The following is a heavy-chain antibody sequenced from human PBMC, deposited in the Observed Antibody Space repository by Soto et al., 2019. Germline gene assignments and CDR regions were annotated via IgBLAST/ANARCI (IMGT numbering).Heavy chain of an antibody. CDR2: IYYSGST. V-gene: IGHV4-30-4*01. J-gene: IGHJ6*02. D-gene: IGHD5-18*01. CDR3: ARWIQLWSPIGRHYRYGDV. CDR1: GGSISSGDYY. Sequence: QVQLQESGPGLVKPSQTLSLTCTVSGGSISSGDYYWSWIRQPPGKGLEWIGYIYYSGSTYYNPSLESRLTISVDTSKNQFSLKLSSVTAADTAVYYCARWIQLWSPIGRHYRYGDVWGQGTTVTVSS.